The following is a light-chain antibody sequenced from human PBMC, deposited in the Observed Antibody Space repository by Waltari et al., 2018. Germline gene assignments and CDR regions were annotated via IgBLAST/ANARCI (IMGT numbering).Light chain of an antibody. J-gene: IGLJ1*01. V-gene: IGLV2-8*01. CDR3: SSYAGSNNLGV. CDR2: EVS. CDR1: SSDVGGYNY. Sequence: QSALTQPPSASGSPGQSVTISCTGTSSDVGGYNYVSWYQQHPGKAPKPMIYEVSKRPSGVPDRFSGSKSRNTASLTVSGLQAEDEADYYCSSYAGSNNLGVFGTGTKVTVL.